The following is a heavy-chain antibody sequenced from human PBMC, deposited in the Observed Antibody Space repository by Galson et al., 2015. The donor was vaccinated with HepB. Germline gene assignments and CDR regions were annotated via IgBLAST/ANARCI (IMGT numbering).Heavy chain of an antibody. J-gene: IGHJ6*02. D-gene: IGHD2-21*02. CDR1: GYTFTDYL. CDR2: INTKTGDP. V-gene: IGHV7-4-1*02. CDR3: ARVTATYSVGVRGLSYYYYGMDV. Sequence: QSGAEVKKPGESLRISCKASGYTFTDYLVYWVRQAPGQGLEWMGGINTKTGDPTYAQGFPGRYVFSFDTSITTAYLQISGLKTDDTAVYYCARVTATYSVGVRGLSYYYYGMDVWGQGTTVTV.